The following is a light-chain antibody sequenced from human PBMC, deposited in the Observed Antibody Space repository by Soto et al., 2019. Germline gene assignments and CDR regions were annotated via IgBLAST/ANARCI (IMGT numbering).Light chain of an antibody. CDR2: DAS. Sequence: DIQMTQAPSTVSASVGDSVAISCRASQSITILLALYQQKPGKAPKLLIYDASSLEGGVPSRFSGSGSGTEFTLTISGLQPDDFATYYCQQYNSFSWTFGQGTKVDIK. V-gene: IGKV1-5*01. J-gene: IGKJ1*01. CDR1: QSITIL. CDR3: QQYNSFSWT.